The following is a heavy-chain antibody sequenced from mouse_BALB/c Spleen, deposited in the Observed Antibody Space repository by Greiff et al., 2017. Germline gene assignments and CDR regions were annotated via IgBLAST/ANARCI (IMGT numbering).Heavy chain of an antibody. V-gene: IGHV3-2*02. CDR2: ISYSGST. CDR1: GYSITSDYA. D-gene: IGHD3-1*01. Sequence: ESGPGLVKPSQSLSLTCTVTGYSITSDYAWNWIRQFPGNKLEWMGYISYSGSTSYNPSLKSRISITRDTSKNQFFLQLNSVTTEDTATYYCARSGRSYAMDYWGQGTSVTVSS. J-gene: IGHJ4*01. CDR3: ARSGRSYAMDY.